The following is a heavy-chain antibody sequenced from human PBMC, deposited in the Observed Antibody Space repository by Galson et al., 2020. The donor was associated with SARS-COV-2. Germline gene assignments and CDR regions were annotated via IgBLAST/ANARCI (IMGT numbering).Heavy chain of an antibody. J-gene: IGHJ5*02. CDR1: GGSISSGGYY. CDR2: IYYSGST. CDR3: ATISYYDILTGYSGFDP. V-gene: IGHV4-31*03. D-gene: IGHD3-9*01. Sequence: TLSLTCTVSGGSISSGGYYWSWIRQHPGKGLEWIGYIYYSGSTYYNPSLKSRVTISVDTSKNQFSLKLSSVTAADTAVYYCATISYYDILTGYSGFDPWGQGTLVTVSS.